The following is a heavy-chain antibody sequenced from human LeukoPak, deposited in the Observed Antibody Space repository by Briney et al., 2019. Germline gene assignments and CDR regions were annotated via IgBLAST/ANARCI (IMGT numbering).Heavy chain of an antibody. CDR2: INHSGST. D-gene: IGHD5-12*01. CDR1: GGSFSGYY. Sequence: PSETLSLTCAVYGGSFSGYYWSWIRQPPGKGLEWIGEINHSGSTNYNPSLKSRVTISVDTSKNQFSLKLSSVTAADTAVYYCARDSIVATTALYYYYYGMDVWGQGTTVTVSS. J-gene: IGHJ6*02. CDR3: ARDSIVATTALYYYYYGMDV. V-gene: IGHV4-34*01.